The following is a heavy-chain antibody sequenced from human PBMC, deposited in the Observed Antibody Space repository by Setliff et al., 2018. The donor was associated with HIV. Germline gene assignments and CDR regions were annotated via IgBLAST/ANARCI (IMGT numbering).Heavy chain of an antibody. CDR2: ISDDTTNK. J-gene: IGHJ4*02. CDR3: TTLPTIFGVEKFDY. CDR1: GFIFRNYG. Sequence: PGGSLRLSCAASGFIFRNYGMHWVRQAPGKGLEWVAVISDDTTNKYYSDSVEGRFTISRDDTKNTLFLQMNDLRPEDTAVYYCTTLPTIFGVEKFDYWGQGALVTVSS. D-gene: IGHD3-3*01. V-gene: IGHV3-30*03.